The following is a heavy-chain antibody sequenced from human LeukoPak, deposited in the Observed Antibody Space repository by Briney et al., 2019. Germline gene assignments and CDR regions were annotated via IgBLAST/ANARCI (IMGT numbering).Heavy chain of an antibody. CDR1: GYNFKSYG. Sequence: ASVKVSCKASGYNFKSYGISWLRQAPGQGLEWMGWISVYNGNTKYAQKFQGRVTMTTDTSTSTAYIELRSLRPDDTAVYYCARGGGYCTSTSCYLGPWFDPWGQGTLVTVSS. J-gene: IGHJ5*02. CDR2: ISVYNGNT. D-gene: IGHD2-2*01. CDR3: ARGGGYCTSTSCYLGPWFDP. V-gene: IGHV1-18*01.